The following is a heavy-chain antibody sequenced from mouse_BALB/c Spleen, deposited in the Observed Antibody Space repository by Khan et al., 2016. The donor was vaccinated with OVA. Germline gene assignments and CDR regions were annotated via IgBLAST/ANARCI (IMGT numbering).Heavy chain of an antibody. V-gene: IGHV1S137*01. J-gene: IGHJ4*01. CDR2: ISTYYGNT. CDR3: ARDPYYYGSSFYTMDY. D-gene: IGHD1-1*01. Sequence: VELVESGPELVRPGVSVKISCKGSSYTFTDYAMHWVKQSHAKSLEWIGFISTYYGNTNYNQKFKGKATMTVDKSSSTAYMELARLTSEDSAVYYCARDPYYYGSSFYTMDYWGQGTSVTVSS. CDR1: SYTFTDYA.